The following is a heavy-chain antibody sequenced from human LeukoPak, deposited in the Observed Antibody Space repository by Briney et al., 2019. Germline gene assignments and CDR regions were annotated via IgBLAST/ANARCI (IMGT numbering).Heavy chain of an antibody. Sequence: VASVEVSCKASGGTFSSYAISWVRQAPGQGLEWMGGIIPIFGTANYAQKFQGRVTITADESTSTAYMEQSSLRSEDTAVYYCARDSKQYYDFWSGYYRFDPWGQGTLVTVSS. CDR2: IIPIFGTA. J-gene: IGHJ5*02. D-gene: IGHD3-3*01. CDR1: GGTFSSYA. CDR3: ARDSKQYYDFWSGYYRFDP. V-gene: IGHV1-69*13.